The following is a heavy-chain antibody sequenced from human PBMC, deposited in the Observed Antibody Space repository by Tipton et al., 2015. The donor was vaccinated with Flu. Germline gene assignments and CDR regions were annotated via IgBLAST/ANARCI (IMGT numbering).Heavy chain of an antibody. CDR1: GGSISSFY. CDR2: IYYSGGT. V-gene: IGHV4-59*01. J-gene: IGHJ6*02. Sequence: TLSLTCTVSGGSISSFYWSWIRQPPGKGLGWVGSIYYSGGTNYNHPLKTRVTISVDTSKNQFSLKLSSVTAADTAVYYCARDGGIVGVKGGMDVWGQGTTVTVSS. CDR3: ARDGGIVGVKGGMDV. D-gene: IGHD1-26*01.